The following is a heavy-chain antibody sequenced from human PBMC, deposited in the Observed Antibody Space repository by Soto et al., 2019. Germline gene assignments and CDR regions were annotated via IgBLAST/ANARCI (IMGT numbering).Heavy chain of an antibody. CDR2: IISIFGTA. D-gene: IGHD3-22*01. J-gene: IGHJ4*02. CDR1: GGTFSSYA. Sequence: SMKVSFKXSGGTFSSYAISWVRQAPGQGLEWMGGIISIFGTANYAQKFQGRVTITAAKSTSTAYMELSSLRSEDTAVYYCASHYDNSGYSFDYWGQGTLVTVSS. CDR3: ASHYDNSGYSFDY. V-gene: IGHV1-69*06.